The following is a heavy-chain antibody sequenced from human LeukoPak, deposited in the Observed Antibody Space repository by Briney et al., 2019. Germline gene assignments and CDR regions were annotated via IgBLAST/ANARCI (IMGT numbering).Heavy chain of an antibody. J-gene: IGHJ3*02. CDR3: ARGLLKAFDI. V-gene: IGHV3-7*01. CDR2: IKPDGSAE. CDR1: GFTFSSYA. Sequence: GGSLRLSCAASGFTFSSYAMHWVRHAPGRGLEWVANIKPDGSAEYYAASVKGRFTVSRDNAKNTPYLQMNSLRAEDTAVYYCARGLLKAFDIWGQGTMVTVSS.